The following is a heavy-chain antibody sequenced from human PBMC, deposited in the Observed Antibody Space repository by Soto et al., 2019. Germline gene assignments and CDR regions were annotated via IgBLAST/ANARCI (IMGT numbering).Heavy chain of an antibody. V-gene: IGHV3-7*01. CDR1: GFTFSNYW. CDR2: IKKDGSEK. D-gene: IGHD6-19*01. J-gene: IGHJ4*02. CDR3: ATYGIAVPGIDY. Sequence: GGSLRLSCEASGFTFSNYWMFWVRQAPGRGLEWVANIKKDGSEKYYVDSVKGRFTISRDNGKKSVYLQMNSLRVEDTAVYFCATYGIAVPGIDYWGQGTLVTVSS.